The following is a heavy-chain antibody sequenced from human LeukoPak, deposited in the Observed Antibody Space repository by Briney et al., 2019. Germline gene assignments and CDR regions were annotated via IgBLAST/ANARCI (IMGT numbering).Heavy chain of an antibody. D-gene: IGHD6-13*01. Sequence: GGSLRLSCAASGFXLSTFEINWVRQAPGKGLEWLSYISSSGITKYYADSVKGRFTISRDNAKTSLYLQMNSLRAEDTAVYYCARLSVAGTWFDYWGQGILVTVSS. CDR3: ARLSVAGTWFDY. J-gene: IGHJ4*02. V-gene: IGHV3-48*03. CDR2: ISSSGITK. CDR1: GFXLSTFE.